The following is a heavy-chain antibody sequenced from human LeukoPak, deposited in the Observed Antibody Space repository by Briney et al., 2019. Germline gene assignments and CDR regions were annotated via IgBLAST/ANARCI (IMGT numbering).Heavy chain of an antibody. D-gene: IGHD6-13*01. CDR3: ASGSRGIAAY. J-gene: IGHJ4*02. Sequence: GSLRLSCAASGFTFSSYAMHWVRQAPGKGLEYVSAISSNGGSTYYANSVKGRFTISRDNSKNTLYLQMGSLRAEDMAVYYCASGSRGIAAYWGQGTLVTASS. CDR2: ISSNGGST. CDR1: GFTFSSYA. V-gene: IGHV3-64*01.